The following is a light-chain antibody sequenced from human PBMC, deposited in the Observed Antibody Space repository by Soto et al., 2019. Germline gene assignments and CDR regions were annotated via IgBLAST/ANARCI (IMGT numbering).Light chain of an antibody. CDR2: DAS. J-gene: IGKJ5*01. CDR3: QQGGNWPPT. V-gene: IGKV3-11*01. CDR1: QSVSSH. Sequence: EIVLTQSPATLSLSPGEGATVSCRASQSVSSHLAWYQQKRGQAPRLLIYDASSRASGIPARFSGRGSGTDFTLTISYLEPEDFAIYYCQQGGNWPPTFGQGTRLEIK.